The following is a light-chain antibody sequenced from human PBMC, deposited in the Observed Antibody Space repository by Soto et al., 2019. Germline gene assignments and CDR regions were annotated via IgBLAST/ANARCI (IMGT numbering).Light chain of an antibody. Sequence: QSVLTQPPSVSGAPGQRVTISCTGSSSNIGAGYDVHWYQHLPGTAPKLLIYGDSNRPSGVPDRFSGSKSGTSASLAITGLQAEDEADYYCQSYDSSLSAHYVFGTGTKLTVL. CDR1: SSNIGAGYD. CDR3: QSYDSSLSAHYV. J-gene: IGLJ1*01. V-gene: IGLV1-40*01. CDR2: GDS.